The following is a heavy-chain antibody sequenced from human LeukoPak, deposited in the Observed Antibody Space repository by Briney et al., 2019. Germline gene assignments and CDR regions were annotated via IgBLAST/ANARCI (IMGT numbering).Heavy chain of an antibody. D-gene: IGHD6-13*01. CDR3: ARDLTRTAASPPPY. CDR1: GSTFTGYY. J-gene: IGHJ4*02. CDR2: INPNSGGT. Sequence: ASVKVSCKASGSTFTGYYIHWVRQAPGQGLGWMGWINPNSGGTNYAQKCQGSVTMPSHTSISTAYMDRSRLRSDDTAVYYCARDLTRTAASPPPYWGQGTLVTVSS. V-gene: IGHV1-2*02.